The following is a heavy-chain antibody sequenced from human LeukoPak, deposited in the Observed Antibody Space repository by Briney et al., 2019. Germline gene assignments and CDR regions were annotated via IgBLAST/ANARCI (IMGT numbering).Heavy chain of an antibody. J-gene: IGHJ4*02. D-gene: IGHD4-17*01. CDR2: ISGSGGST. CDR3: AKDALEAHTVHSGQSDFNY. V-gene: IGHV3-23*01. CDR1: GFTVSSYA. Sequence: PGGSLRLSCAASGFTVSSYAMSWVRQAPGKGLEWVSAISGSGGSTYYADSVKGRFTISRDNSKNTLYLQMNSLRAEDTAVYYCAKDALEAHTVHSGQSDFNYWGQGTLVTVSS.